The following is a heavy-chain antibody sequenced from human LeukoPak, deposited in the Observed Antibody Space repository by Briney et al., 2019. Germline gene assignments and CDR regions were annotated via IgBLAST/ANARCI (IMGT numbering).Heavy chain of an antibody. D-gene: IGHD3-16*01. CDR2: ISSSSSYI. Sequence: GGSLRLSCAASGFTFSSYSMNWVRQAPGKGLEWVSSISSSSSYIYYADSVKGRFTISRDNAKNSLYLQMSSLRVEDTAVYYCARDHVGGKYYYMDVWGKGTTVTVSS. J-gene: IGHJ6*03. CDR1: GFTFSSYS. V-gene: IGHV3-21*01. CDR3: ARDHVGGKYYYMDV.